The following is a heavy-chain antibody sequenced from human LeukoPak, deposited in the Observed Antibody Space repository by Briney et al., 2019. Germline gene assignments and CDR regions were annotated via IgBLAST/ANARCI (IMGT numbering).Heavy chain of an antibody. CDR3: AKDPPGYYYDSSGYYYFDY. CDR2: ISGSGGST. Sequence: GGSLRLSCAASGFTFSSYAMSWVRQAPGKGLEWVSAISGSGGSTYYADSVKGRFTISRDNSKNTLYLQMNSLRAEDTAVYYCAKDPPGYYYDSSGYYYFDYWGQGTLVTVSS. D-gene: IGHD3-22*01. J-gene: IGHJ4*02. CDR1: GFTFSSYA. V-gene: IGHV3-23*01.